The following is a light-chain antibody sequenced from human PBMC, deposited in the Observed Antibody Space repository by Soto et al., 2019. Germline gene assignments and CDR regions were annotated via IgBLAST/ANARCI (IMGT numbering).Light chain of an antibody. CDR3: QQYKNWPPIT. Sequence: QSPPTLSVSPGERATLSCRASQSVSSSLAWYQQKPGQAPRLLIYGASTRATGTPARFSGSGSGTEFTLTISSLQSEDFAVYFCQQYKNWPPITFGQGTRLEIK. CDR1: QSVSSS. V-gene: IGKV3-15*01. CDR2: GAS. J-gene: IGKJ5*01.